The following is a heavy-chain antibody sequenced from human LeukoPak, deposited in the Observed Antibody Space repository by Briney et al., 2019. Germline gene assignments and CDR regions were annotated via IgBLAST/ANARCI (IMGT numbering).Heavy chain of an antibody. D-gene: IGHD2-15*01. V-gene: IGHV4-59*01. J-gene: IGHJ4*02. Sequence: SETLSLTCTVSGGSISTYYWSWTRQPPGKGLAWIGYVYYGGSTSYSPSLKSRVTISVDTSKNQFSLKLSSVTAADTAVYYCARGRGCSGGSCYADYWGQGTLVTVSS. CDR3: ARGRGCSGGSCYADY. CDR2: VYYGGST. CDR1: GGSISTYY.